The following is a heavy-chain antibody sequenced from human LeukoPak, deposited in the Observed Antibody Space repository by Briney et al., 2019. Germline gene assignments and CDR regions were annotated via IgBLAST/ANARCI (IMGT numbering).Heavy chain of an antibody. J-gene: IGHJ4*02. CDR1: GGSFSGYY. CDR3: TYSSGSFDY. V-gene: IGHV4-34*01. Sequence: PSETLSLTFAVYGGSFSGYYWSWIRQPPGKGLEGIGESNHSGSTNYNQSLKSRVTISVDAYKNQFSLKLSSVTAADTAVYYCTYSSGSFDYWGQGTLVTVSS. D-gene: IGHD6-19*01. CDR2: SNHSGST.